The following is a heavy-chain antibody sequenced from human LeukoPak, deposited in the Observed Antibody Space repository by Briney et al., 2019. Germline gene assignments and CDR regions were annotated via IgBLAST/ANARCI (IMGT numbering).Heavy chain of an antibody. CDR3: ASLGQWLETFDY. CDR1: GFTFSSYE. V-gene: IGHV3-48*03. Sequence: GGSLRLSCAASGFTFSSYEMNWVRQAPGKGLEWVSDISSSGSTIYYADSAKRRFTVSRDNAKNSLYLQMNSLRAEDTAVYYCASLGQWLETFDYWGQGTLVAVSS. J-gene: IGHJ4*02. CDR2: ISSSGSTI. D-gene: IGHD6-19*01.